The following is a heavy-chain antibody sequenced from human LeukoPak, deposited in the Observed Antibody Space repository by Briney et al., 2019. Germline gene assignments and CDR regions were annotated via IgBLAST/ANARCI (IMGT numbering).Heavy chain of an antibody. Sequence: GGSLRLSCAASGFTFSSYAMSWVRQAPGKGLEWVSAISGSGGSTYYADSVKGRFTISRDNSKNTLYLQMNSLRAEDTAVYYCAKDPDKIQLWFYSDYWGQGTLVTVSS. CDR2: ISGSGGST. CDR1: GFTFSSYA. J-gene: IGHJ4*02. D-gene: IGHD5-18*01. CDR3: AKDPDKIQLWFYSDY. V-gene: IGHV3-23*01.